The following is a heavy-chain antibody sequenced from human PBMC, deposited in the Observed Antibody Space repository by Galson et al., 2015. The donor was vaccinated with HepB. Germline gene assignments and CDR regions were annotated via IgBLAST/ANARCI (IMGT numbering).Heavy chain of an antibody. CDR3: AREAGFYMDV. Sequence: SLRLSCAASGFTFDDYAMHWVRQAPGKGLEWVANIKQDGSEKYYVDSVKGRFTISRDNAKNSLYLQMNSLRAEDTAVYYCAREAGFYMDVWGKGTTVTASS. CDR1: GFTFDDYA. V-gene: IGHV3-7*01. J-gene: IGHJ6*03. CDR2: IKQDGSEK.